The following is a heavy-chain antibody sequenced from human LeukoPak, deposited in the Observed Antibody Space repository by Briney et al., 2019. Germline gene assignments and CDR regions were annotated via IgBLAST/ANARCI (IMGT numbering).Heavy chain of an antibody. CDR2: IWYDGSNK. J-gene: IGHJ4*02. CDR1: GFTFSSYG. V-gene: IGHV3-33*01. D-gene: IGHD6-13*01. Sequence: GGSLRLSCAASGFTFSSYGMHWVRQAPGKGLEWVAVIWYDGSNKYYADSVKGRFTISRDNSKNTLYLQMNSLRAEDTAVYYCARKWDDSSSWYYFDYWGQGTLVTVSS. CDR3: ARKWDDSSSWYYFDY.